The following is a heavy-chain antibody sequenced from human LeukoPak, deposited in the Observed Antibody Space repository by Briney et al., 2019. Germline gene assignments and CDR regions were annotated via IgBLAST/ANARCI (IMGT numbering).Heavy chain of an antibody. D-gene: IGHD3-22*01. V-gene: IGHV1-46*01. CDR3: ARDRSPTYYDSSGYYY. CDR1: GYTFTSYY. J-gene: IGHJ4*02. Sequence: ASVKVSCKASGYTFTSYYMHWVRQAPGQGREGRGIINPSGGSTSYAQKFQGRVTTTRDTSTSTVYMELSSLRSEDTAVYYCARDRSPTYYDSSGYYYWGQGTLVTVSS. CDR2: INPSGGST.